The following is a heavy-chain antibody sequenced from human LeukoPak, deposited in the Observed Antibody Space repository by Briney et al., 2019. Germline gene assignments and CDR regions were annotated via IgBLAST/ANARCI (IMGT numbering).Heavy chain of an antibody. CDR1: GYTFTSYY. Sequence: ASVKVSCKASGYTFTSYYMHWLRQAPGQGLEWMVIINPSGGSTSYAQKFQGRVTMTRDTSTSTVYMELSSLRSEDTAVYYGARDLVAATGEKFDPWGQGTLVTVSS. D-gene: IGHD2-15*01. J-gene: IGHJ5*02. V-gene: IGHV1-46*01. CDR2: INPSGGST. CDR3: ARDLVAATGEKFDP.